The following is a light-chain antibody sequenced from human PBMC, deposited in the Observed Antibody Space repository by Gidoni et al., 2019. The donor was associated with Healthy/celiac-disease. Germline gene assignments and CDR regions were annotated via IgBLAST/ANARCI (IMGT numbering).Light chain of an antibody. J-gene: IGKJ4*01. V-gene: IGKV1D-12*01. CDR2: AAS. Sequence: DIQMTQSPSSVSASVGDRVTITCRASQGISSWLAWYQQKPGKAPKLLVYAASSVPIGVPSRVSGSGSGTDFNLTSSSLQPEDFATYYCQQANSLPRTFGGGTKVEIK. CDR3: QQANSLPRT. CDR1: QGISSW.